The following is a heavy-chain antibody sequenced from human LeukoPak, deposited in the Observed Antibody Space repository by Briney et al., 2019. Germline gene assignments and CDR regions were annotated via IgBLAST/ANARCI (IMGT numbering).Heavy chain of an antibody. CDR2: ISGSGGST. Sequence: PGGSLRLSCAASGFTFSSYAMSWVRQAPGKGLEWVSAISGSGGSTYYADSVKGRFTISRDNSKNTLYLQMNSLRAEDTAVYYCAKDQRGSTSCLVDYWGQGTLVTVSS. J-gene: IGHJ4*02. CDR1: GFTFSSYA. V-gene: IGHV3-23*01. D-gene: IGHD2-2*01. CDR3: AKDQRGSTSCLVDY.